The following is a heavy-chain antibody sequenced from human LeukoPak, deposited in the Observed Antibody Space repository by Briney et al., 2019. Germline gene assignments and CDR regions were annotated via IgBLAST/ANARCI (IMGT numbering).Heavy chain of an antibody. CDR1: GFPFSSYE. CDR2: ISSSGSPI. CDR3: ARDPDGDYGAY. D-gene: IGHD4-17*01. V-gene: IGHV3-48*03. J-gene: IGHJ4*02. Sequence: GGSLRLSCAASGFPFSSYEMNWVRQAAGKGLEWVSYISSSGSPIYYADSVKGRFTISRDNAKNSLYLQMNSLRAEDMAVYYCARDPDGDYGAYWGQGTLVTVSS.